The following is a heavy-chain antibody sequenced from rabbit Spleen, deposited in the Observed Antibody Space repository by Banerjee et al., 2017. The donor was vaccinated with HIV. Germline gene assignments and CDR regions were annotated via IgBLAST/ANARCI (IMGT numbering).Heavy chain of an antibody. D-gene: IGHD1-1*01. CDR1: GFSFSSSYW. CDR3: ARGPIVNSDYGINL. V-gene: IGHV1S40*01. J-gene: IGHJ6*01. Sequence: QSLEESGGDLVKPGASLTLSCKASGFSFSSSYWMCWVRQAPGRGLEWITCIYAGSSDNTYYASWAKGRFTISKTSSTTVTLQMTSLTVADTATYFCARGPIVNSDYGINLWGPGTLVTVS. CDR2: IYAGSSDNT.